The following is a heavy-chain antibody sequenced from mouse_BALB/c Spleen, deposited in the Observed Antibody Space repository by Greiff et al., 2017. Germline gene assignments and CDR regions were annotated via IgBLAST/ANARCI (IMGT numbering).Heavy chain of an antibody. CDR3: ARVYYGYEGYAMDY. V-gene: IGHV8-12*01. J-gene: IGHJ4*01. Sequence: QVTLKVSGPGLLQPSQTLSLTCTFSGFSLSTSGMGVSWIRQPSGTGLEWLAHIYWDDDKRYNPSLKSRLTISKYTTRNHVFLKITSEDTADTATYYCARVYYGYEGYAMDYWGQGTSVTVSS. CDR1: GFSLSTSGMG. D-gene: IGHD2-2*01. CDR2: IYWDDDK.